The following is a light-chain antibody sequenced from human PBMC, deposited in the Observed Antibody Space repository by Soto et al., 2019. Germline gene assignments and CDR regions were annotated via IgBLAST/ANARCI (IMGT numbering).Light chain of an antibody. V-gene: IGKV3-20*01. CDR3: QQYGMSLT. CDR2: GAS. CDR1: QSVSSSY. J-gene: IGKJ4*01. Sequence: IVLTQSPGTLSLSPGERATLSCRASQSVSSSYLAWYQQKPGQAPRLLIYGASSRATDVPDRFSGSGSGTDFTLTVSRLEPEDFAVYYCQQYGMSLTFGGGTKVEIK.